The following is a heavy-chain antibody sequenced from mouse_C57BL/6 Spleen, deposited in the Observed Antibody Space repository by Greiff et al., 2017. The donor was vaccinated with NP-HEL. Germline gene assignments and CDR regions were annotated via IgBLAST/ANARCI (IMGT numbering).Heavy chain of an antibody. CDR3: ARGIYYGYDDAMDY. Sequence: QVQLQQPGAELVKPGASVKLSCKASGYTFTSYWMHWVKQRPGQGLEWIGMIHPNSGSTNYNEKFKSKATLTVDKSSSTAYMQLSSLTSEDSAVYYCARGIYYGYDDAMDYWGQGTSVTVSS. D-gene: IGHD2-2*01. CDR2: IHPNSGST. J-gene: IGHJ4*01. V-gene: IGHV1-64*01. CDR1: GYTFTSYW.